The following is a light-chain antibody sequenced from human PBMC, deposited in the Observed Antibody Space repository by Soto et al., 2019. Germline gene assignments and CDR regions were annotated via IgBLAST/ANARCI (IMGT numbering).Light chain of an antibody. CDR3: ISFTTRATYV. CDR2: DVS. V-gene: IGLV2-14*01. J-gene: IGLJ1*01. Sequence: QSVLTQPASVSGSPGQSITISCTGTSSDVGNYDYVSWYQQHPGKVPKLMIYDVSNRPSGVSNRFSGSKSGNTASLTISGFQAEDEADYYCISFTTRATYVFGTGTKVTVL. CDR1: SSDVGNYDY.